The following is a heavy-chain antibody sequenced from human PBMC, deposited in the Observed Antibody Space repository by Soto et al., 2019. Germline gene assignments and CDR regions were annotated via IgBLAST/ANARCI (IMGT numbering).Heavy chain of an antibody. CDR2: IHSDGSDT. D-gene: IGHD1-26*01. CDR3: ARGDRGALDL. Sequence: EVQLVESGGGLVQPGESLRLSCAASGFTFSYYWMHWVRQAPGKGLVWVSRIHSDGSDTTYADSVKGRFTISRDNARNTLDLQMNSLRAEDTAVYYCARGDRGALDLWGQGTVVTVSS. CDR1: GFTFSYYW. V-gene: IGHV3-74*01. J-gene: IGHJ3*01.